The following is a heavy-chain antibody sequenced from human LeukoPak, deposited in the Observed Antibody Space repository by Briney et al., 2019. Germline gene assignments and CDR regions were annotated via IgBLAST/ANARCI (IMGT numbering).Heavy chain of an antibody. CDR3: AKDPGIAAPFDY. Sequence: GGSLRLSCAASGFTFSNYAMSWVRQAPGKGLEWVSGISGSADNTYYADSVKGRFRIFRDNSKNTQYLQMNSLRAEDTAVYYCAKDPGIAAPFDYWGQGTLVTVSS. D-gene: IGHD6-13*01. V-gene: IGHV3-23*01. CDR2: ISGSADNT. CDR1: GFTFSNYA. J-gene: IGHJ4*02.